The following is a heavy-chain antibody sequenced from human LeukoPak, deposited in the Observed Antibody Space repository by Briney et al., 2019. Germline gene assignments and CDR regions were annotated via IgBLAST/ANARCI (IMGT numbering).Heavy chain of an antibody. Sequence: SETLSLTCTVSGGSISSSYWTWIRQPPGKGLEWIGYIYYSGSTNYNPSLKSRVTISVDTSKNQFSLNLSSVTAADTAVYYCASAIAEDFYYYYMDVWGKGTTVTVSS. V-gene: IGHV4-59*01. CDR3: ASAIAEDFYYYYMDV. CDR2: IYYSGST. D-gene: IGHD1-14*01. J-gene: IGHJ6*03. CDR1: GGSISSSY.